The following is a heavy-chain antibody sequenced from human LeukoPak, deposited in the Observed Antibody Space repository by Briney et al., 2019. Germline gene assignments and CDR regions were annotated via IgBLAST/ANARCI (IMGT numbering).Heavy chain of an antibody. V-gene: IGHV3-30*02. CDR2: IQYDGSNK. CDR3: AKDKESYQLLWGEYFQH. Sequence: GGSLRLSCAASGLSFSSYGMHWVRQAPGKGLEWVAFIQYDGSNKFYADSVKGRFTISRDNSKNTLYLQMNSLRPEDTAVYYCAKDKESYQLLWGEYFQHWGQGTLVTVSS. D-gene: IGHD2-2*01. CDR1: GLSFSSYG. J-gene: IGHJ1*01.